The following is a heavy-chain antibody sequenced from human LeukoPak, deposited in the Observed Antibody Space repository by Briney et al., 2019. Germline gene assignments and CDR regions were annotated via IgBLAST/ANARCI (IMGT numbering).Heavy chain of an antibody. J-gene: IGHJ6*03. V-gene: IGHV4-38-2*02. Sequence: SETLSLTCTVSGYSISSGYYWGWIRQPPGKGLEWIGSIYHSGSTYYNPSLKSRVTISVDTSKNQFSLKLSSVTAADTAVYYCARKEGIVGATLYYYYYMDVWGKGTTVTISS. D-gene: IGHD1-26*01. CDR1: GYSISSGYY. CDR3: ARKEGIVGATLYYYYYMDV. CDR2: IYHSGST.